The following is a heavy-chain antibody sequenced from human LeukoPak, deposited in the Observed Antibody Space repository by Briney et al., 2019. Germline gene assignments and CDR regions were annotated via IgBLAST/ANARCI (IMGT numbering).Heavy chain of an antibody. Sequence: ASVKVSCKASGYTFTSYDINWVRQATGQGLEWMGWMNPNSGNTGYAQKFQGRVTMTRNTSISTAYMELSSLRSEDTAVYYCATDRWLGMGRHYWGQGTLVTVSS. CDR3: ATDRWLGMGRHY. D-gene: IGHD5-24*01. J-gene: IGHJ4*02. V-gene: IGHV1-8*01. CDR2: MNPNSGNT. CDR1: GYTFTSYD.